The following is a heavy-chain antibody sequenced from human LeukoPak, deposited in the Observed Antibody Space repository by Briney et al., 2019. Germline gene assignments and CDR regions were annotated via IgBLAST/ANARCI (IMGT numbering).Heavy chain of an antibody. J-gene: IGHJ4*02. CDR3: AKARAAASGMYYTVDC. CDR1: GFTFSTYD. D-gene: IGHD3-10*01. CDR2: ISGSGGST. V-gene: IGHV3-23*01. Sequence: GGPLGLSCAASGFTFSTYDMSWVGQAPGRGLEWVSSISGSGGSTYYLYSVMVRFTISRDNSQNTLYLQMNSLRAEDTAVFYCAKARAAASGMYYTVDCWGQGSLVTVSS.